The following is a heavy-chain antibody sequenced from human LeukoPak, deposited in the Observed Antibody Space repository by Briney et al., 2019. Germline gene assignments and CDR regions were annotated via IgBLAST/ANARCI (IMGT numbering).Heavy chain of an antibody. CDR1: GGTFSSYA. D-gene: IGHD6-19*01. CDR2: IIPIFGTA. Sequence: SVKVSCKASGGTFSSYAISWVRQAPGQGLEWMGRIIPIFGTANYAQKFQGRVTITTDESTSTAYMELSSLRSDDTAVYYCARDLAVAGTEAFDYWGQGTLVTVSS. CDR3: ARDLAVAGTEAFDY. J-gene: IGHJ4*02. V-gene: IGHV1-69*05.